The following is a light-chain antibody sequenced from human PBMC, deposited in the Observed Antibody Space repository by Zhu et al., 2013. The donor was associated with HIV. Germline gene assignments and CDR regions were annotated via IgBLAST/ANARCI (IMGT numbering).Light chain of an antibody. CDR3: QQYDSSPTFT. V-gene: IGKV3-20*01. CDR1: QSVANS. CDR2: GAS. J-gene: IGKJ3*01. Sequence: EIVLTQSPVTLSLSPGERATLSCRASQSVANSLAWYQHKSGQAPRLLIYGASTRATGIPDRFSGSGSGTDFTLTISRLEPEDFAVYYCQQYDSSPTFTFGPGTKVDLK.